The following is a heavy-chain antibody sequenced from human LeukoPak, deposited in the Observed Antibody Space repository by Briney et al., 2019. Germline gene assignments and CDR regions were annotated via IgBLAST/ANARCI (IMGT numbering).Heavy chain of an antibody. J-gene: IGHJ5*02. D-gene: IGHD2-2*01. Sequence: PGGSLRLSCAASGFTFDDYGMSWVRQAPGKGLEWVSGINWNGGSTDYADSVKGRFTISRDNAKNSLYLQLTSLRAHDTAVSYFARVSYQLLSNWFDPWGQGTLGTVS. V-gene: IGHV3-20*04. CDR1: GFTFDDYG. CDR2: INWNGGST. CDR3: ARVSYQLLSNWFDP.